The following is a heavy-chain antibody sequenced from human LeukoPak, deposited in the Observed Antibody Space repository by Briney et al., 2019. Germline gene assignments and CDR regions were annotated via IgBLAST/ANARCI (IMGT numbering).Heavy chain of an antibody. CDR2: ISSNGGST. CDR3: ATGSRNHYDYSGYYNY. J-gene: IGHJ4*02. Sequence: GGSLRLSCVASGFTFRSYGIHWVRQAPGKGLEYVSAISSNGGSTYYANSVKGRFTISRDNSKNTLYLQMGSLRAEDVAVYYCATGSRNHYDYSGYYNYWGQGTLVAVSS. V-gene: IGHV3-64*01. CDR1: GFTFRSYG. D-gene: IGHD3-22*01.